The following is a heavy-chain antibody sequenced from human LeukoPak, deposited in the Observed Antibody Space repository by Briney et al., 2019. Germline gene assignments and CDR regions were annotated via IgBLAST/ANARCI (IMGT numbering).Heavy chain of an antibody. V-gene: IGHV4-39*07. CDR3: ARRDSSSWHDAFDI. D-gene: IGHD6-13*01. Sequence: SGTLSLTCAVSGGSISSYYWGWIRQPPGKGLEWIGSIYYSGSTYYNPSLKSRVTISVDTSKNQFSLKLSSVTAADTAVYYCARRDSSSWHDAFDIWGQGTMVTVSS. CDR2: IYYSGST. J-gene: IGHJ3*02. CDR1: GGSISSYY.